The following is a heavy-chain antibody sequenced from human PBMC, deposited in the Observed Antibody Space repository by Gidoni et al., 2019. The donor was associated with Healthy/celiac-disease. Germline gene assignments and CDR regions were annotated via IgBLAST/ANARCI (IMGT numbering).Heavy chain of an antibody. Sequence: EVQLLESGGGLVQPGGSLRLYCAASGFTVSSYAMSWVRQAPGKGLEWVSAISGSGGSTYYADSVNGRFTISRDNSKNTLYLQMNSLRAEDTAVYYCAKIRGYDFWSGSALMDVWGQGTTVTVSS. D-gene: IGHD3-3*01. J-gene: IGHJ6*02. CDR3: AKIRGYDFWSGSALMDV. CDR1: GFTVSSYA. V-gene: IGHV3-23*01. CDR2: ISGSGGST.